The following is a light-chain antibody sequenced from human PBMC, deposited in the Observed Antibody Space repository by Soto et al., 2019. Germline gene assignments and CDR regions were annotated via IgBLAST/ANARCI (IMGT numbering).Light chain of an antibody. J-gene: IGLJ1*01. CDR2: DDN. V-gene: IGLV1-51*01. CDR1: SSNIGGNS. CDR3: GSWDSSLSAYV. Sequence: QSVLTQPPSVSAAPGQKVTISCTGSSSNIGGNSVSWYQQLPGTAPKLLIYDDNKRPSGIPDRFSGSKSGTSATLGITGFQTGDEADYYCGSWDSSLSAYVFGTGTKV.